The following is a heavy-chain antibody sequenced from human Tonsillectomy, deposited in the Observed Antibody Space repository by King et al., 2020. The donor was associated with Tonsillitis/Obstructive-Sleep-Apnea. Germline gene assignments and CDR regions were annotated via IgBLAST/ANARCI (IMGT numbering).Heavy chain of an antibody. CDR3: ARDKAGGWYFDL. CDR1: GFTFSNYW. Sequence: VQLVESGGGLVQPGGSLRLSCAASGFTFSNYWVYWVRQAPGKGLEWVANIKQDGSEKYYVDSVKGRFTISRDNAKNSLYLQMNSLRAEDTAVYYRARDKAGGWYFDLWGRGTLVTVSS. CDR2: IKQDGSEK. D-gene: IGHD3-10*01. J-gene: IGHJ2*01. V-gene: IGHV3-7*03.